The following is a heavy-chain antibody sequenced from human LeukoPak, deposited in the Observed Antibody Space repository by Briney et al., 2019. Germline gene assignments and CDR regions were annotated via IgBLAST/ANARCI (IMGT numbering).Heavy chain of an antibody. J-gene: IGHJ4*02. V-gene: IGHV3-30*18. CDR3: AKDEEFDTSSGWTWAFDY. D-gene: IGHD6-19*01. Sequence: SGGSLRLSCAASGFTFSSYGMHWVRQAPGKGLEWVAVISYDGSNKYYADSVKGRFTISRDNSKNTLYLQMNSLRAEDTAVYYCAKDEEFDTSSGWTWAFDYWGQGTLVTVSS. CDR2: ISYDGSNK. CDR1: GFTFSSYG.